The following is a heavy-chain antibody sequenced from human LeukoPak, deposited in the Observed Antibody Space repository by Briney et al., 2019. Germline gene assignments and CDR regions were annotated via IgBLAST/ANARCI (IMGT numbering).Heavy chain of an antibody. Sequence: GGSLRLSCAASGFTFDDYAMHWVRQAPGKGLEWVSGISWNSGSIGYADSVKGRFTISRDNAKNSLYLQMNSLRAEDTALYYCAKDIAVGGMTFWYFDLWGRGTLVTVPS. CDR3: AKDIAVGGMTFWYFDL. J-gene: IGHJ2*01. CDR2: ISWNSGSI. V-gene: IGHV3-9*01. D-gene: IGHD6-19*01. CDR1: GFTFDDYA.